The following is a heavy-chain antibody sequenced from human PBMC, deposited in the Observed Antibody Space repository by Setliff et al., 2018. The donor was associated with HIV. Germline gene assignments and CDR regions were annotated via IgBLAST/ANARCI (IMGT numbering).Heavy chain of an antibody. Sequence: SETLSLTCAVYGGSFSAYYWSWIRKPPGKGLEWIGEINHSGSTNYNPSLKTRVTIMVDTSKNQFSLKLGSVTAADTAVYYCAREWSYGAFDTFDVWGQGTMVTVSS. V-gene: IGHV4-34*01. CDR1: GGSFSAYY. CDR2: INHSGST. D-gene: IGHD5-18*01. CDR3: AREWSYGAFDTFDV. J-gene: IGHJ3*01.